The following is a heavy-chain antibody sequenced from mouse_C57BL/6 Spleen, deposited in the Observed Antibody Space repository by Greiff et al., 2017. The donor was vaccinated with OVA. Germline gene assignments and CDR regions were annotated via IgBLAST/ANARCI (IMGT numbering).Heavy chain of an antibody. Sequence: DVKLVEPGGGLVQPGGSLSLSCAASGFTFTDYYMSWVRQPPGTALEWLGFIGTKDNGYTTEYSASVKGRFTISRDNSQSILYLQMNALRAEDSATDYGARDILLPDAMDYGGKGTSVTVSA. V-gene: IGHV7-3*01. CDR1: GFTFTDYY. J-gene: IGHJ4*01. D-gene: IGHD1-1*01. CDR3: ARDILLPDAMDY. CDR2: IGTKDNGYTT.